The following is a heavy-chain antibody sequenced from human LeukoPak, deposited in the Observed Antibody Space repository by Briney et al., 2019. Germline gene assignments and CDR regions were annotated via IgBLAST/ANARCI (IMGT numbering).Heavy chain of an antibody. CDR3: ASDTVTTSGGMDV. D-gene: IGHD4-17*01. J-gene: IGHJ6*04. Sequence: PGGSLRLSCAASGFTFSSYSMNWVRQAPGKELEWVSSISSSSSYIYYADSVKGRFTISRDNAKNSLYLQMNSLRAEDTAVYYCASDTVTTSGGMDVWRKGTTVTVSS. CDR2: ISSSSSYI. CDR1: GFTFSSYS. V-gene: IGHV3-21*01.